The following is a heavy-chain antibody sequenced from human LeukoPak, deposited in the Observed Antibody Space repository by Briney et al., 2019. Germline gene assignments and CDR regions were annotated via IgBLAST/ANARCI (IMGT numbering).Heavy chain of an antibody. CDR1: GGSISSYY. CDR3: ARGRESGSYFKDY. CDR2: INHSGST. Sequence: SETLSLTCTVSGGSISSYYWSWIRQPPGKGLEWIGEINHSGSTNYNPSLKSRVTISVDTSKNQFSLKLSSVTAADTAVYYCARGRESGSYFKDYWGQGTLVTVSS. D-gene: IGHD1-26*01. V-gene: IGHV4-34*01. J-gene: IGHJ4*02.